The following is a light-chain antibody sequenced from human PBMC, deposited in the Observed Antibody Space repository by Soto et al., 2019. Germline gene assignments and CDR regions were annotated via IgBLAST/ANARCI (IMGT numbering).Light chain of an antibody. J-gene: IGKJ4*01. Sequence: DVQMTQSPSSLSAFVEDRVTITYRASQGIAPYLAWFQQKPGKVPKLLIYATSTLQSGVPSRFSGSGSGTDFTLTINSLQPEDVGTYYFQKYNSAPLTFGGGTKVEIK. CDR2: ATS. CDR1: QGIAPY. CDR3: QKYNSAPLT. V-gene: IGKV1-27*01.